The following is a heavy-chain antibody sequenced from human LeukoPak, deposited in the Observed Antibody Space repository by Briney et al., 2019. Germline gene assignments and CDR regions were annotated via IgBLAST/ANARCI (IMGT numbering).Heavy chain of an antibody. D-gene: IGHD3-16*01. V-gene: IGHV3-23*01. J-gene: IGHJ4*02. CDR2: ISGGGGGT. CDR3: ANSSKFGIPGGNYFDY. Sequence: TGGSLRLSCEASGFTFSRYAMRWVRQAPGKGLEWVSAISGGGGGTYYTDSVKGRFTISRDNSKNTLSLQMNSLRAEDTAVYYCANSSKFGIPGGNYFDYLVQGTLVTVSS. CDR1: GFTFSRYA.